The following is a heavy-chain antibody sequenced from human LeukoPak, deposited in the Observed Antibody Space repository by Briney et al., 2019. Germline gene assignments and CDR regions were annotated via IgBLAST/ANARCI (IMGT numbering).Heavy chain of an antibody. Sequence: GGTLRLSCAASGFSFSSYGMSWVRQASGKGLEWVSGISDSGDSTYYADSVKGRFTISRDNSESTLYLQMNSLRAEDTAVYYCAKATGYLLWGQGTLVTVSS. V-gene: IGHV3-23*01. CDR1: GFSFSSYG. J-gene: IGHJ4*02. CDR2: ISDSGDST. D-gene: IGHD1-14*01. CDR3: AKATGYLL.